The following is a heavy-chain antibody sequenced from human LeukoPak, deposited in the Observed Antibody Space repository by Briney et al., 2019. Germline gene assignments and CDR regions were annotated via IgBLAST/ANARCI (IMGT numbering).Heavy chain of an antibody. CDR3: ARQPGGTAAFDI. Sequence: SETLSLTCTVSGGSINNYYWSWIRQPPGKGLEWIGYIYYTGGETNYNPSLKSRLTISVDTSKNQFSLVLTSVTAADTAVYYCARQPGGTAAFDIWAQGTMVTVSS. CDR2: IYYTGGET. J-gene: IGHJ3*02. D-gene: IGHD1-14*01. CDR1: GGSINNYY. V-gene: IGHV4-59*08.